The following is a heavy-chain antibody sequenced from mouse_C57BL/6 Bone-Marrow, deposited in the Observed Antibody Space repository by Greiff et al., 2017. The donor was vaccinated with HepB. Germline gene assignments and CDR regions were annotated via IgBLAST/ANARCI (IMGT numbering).Heavy chain of an antibody. V-gene: IGHV5-12*01. CDR2: ISNGGGST. J-gene: IGHJ4*01. CDR1: GFTFSDYY. Sequence: DVKLVESGGGLVQPGGSLKLSCAASGFTFSDYYMYWVRQTPEKRLEWVAYISNGGGSTYYPDTVKGRFTISRDNAKNTLYLQMSRLKSEDTAMYYCARKRAQAKGYAMDYWGQGTSVTVSS. CDR3: ARKRAQAKGYAMDY. D-gene: IGHD3-2*02.